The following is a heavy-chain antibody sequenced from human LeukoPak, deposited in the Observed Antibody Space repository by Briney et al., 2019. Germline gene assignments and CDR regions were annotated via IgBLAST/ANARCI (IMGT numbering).Heavy chain of an antibody. V-gene: IGHV4-39*01. CDR1: GVSITSSNYY. J-gene: IGHJ4*02. CDR2: IYYSGST. Sequence: PSETLSLTRTVSGVSITSSNYYWGWIRQPPGKGLEWIGSIYYSGSTYYNPSLKSRVTIAGDTSKNQFSLKLSSVTAADTAVYYCTSYNFWGQGTLVTVSS. CDR3: TSYNF. D-gene: IGHD4-11*01.